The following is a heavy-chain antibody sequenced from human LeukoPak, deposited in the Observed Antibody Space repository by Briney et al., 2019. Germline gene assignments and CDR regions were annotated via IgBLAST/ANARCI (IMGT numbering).Heavy chain of an antibody. J-gene: IGHJ4*02. CDR3: ARRTAVAGIDY. V-gene: IGHV4-39*01. CDR1: GGSTSSSNYY. CDR2: IHYSGNT. D-gene: IGHD6-19*01. Sequence: PSETLSLTCTVSGGSTSSSNYYWGWIRQPPGKGLEWIGGIHYSGNTYYNPSLKSRVTISVDTSKNQFSLKLSSVTAADTAVYYCARRTAVAGIDYWGQGTLVTVSS.